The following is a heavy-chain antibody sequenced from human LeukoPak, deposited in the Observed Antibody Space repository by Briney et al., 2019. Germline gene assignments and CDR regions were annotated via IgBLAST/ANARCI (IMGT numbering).Heavy chain of an antibody. D-gene: IGHD3-3*01. CDR2: INPSGGST. V-gene: IGHV1-46*03. CDR3: ARVWPGFRSGYHFDY. CDR1: GYTFTSYY. J-gene: IGHJ4*02. Sequence: ASVKVSCKASGYTFTSYYMHWVRQAPGQGLEWMGIINPSGGSTSYAQKFQGRVTITRDTSTSTVYMELSSLRSEDTAVYYCARVWPGFRSGYHFDYWGQGTLVTVSS.